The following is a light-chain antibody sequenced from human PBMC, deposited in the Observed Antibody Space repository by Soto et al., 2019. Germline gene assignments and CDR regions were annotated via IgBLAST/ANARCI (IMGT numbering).Light chain of an antibody. CDR1: QSVSSSY. CDR2: GAS. V-gene: IGKV3-20*01. J-gene: IGKJ2*01. CDR3: QQFGSSLYT. Sequence: EIVLTQSPGTLSLSPGERATLSCRASQSVSSSYLAWYQQKPGQAPRLLIYGASSRATGIPYRFSGSGSGTDFTLTISRLEREDFAVYYCQQFGSSLYTFGQGTKLEIK.